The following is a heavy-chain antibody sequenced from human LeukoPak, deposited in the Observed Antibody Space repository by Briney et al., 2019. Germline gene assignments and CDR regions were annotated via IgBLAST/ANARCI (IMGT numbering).Heavy chain of an antibody. CDR1: GYTFTSYY. CDR3: ARASGYSSSWDNWFDP. Sequence: GASEKVSCKASGYTFTSYYMHWVRQAPGQGLEWMGIINPSGGSTSYAQKFQGRVTMTRDTSTSTVYMELSSLRSEDTAVYYCARASGYSSSWDNWFDPWGQGTLVTVSS. D-gene: IGHD6-13*01. V-gene: IGHV1-46*01. J-gene: IGHJ5*02. CDR2: INPSGGST.